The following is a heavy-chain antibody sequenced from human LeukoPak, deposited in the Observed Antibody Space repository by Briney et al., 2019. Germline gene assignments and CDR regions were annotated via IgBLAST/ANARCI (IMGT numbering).Heavy chain of an antibody. CDR3: ARGSDYYDSSGYYN. CDR2: IKQDGSEK. D-gene: IGHD3-22*01. Sequence: GGSLRLSCAASGFTFSSYWMSWVRQAPGKGLEWVANIKQDGSEKYYVDSVKGRFTISRDNAKNSLYLQMNSLRAEDTALYYCARGSDYYDSSGYYNWGQGTLVTVSS. CDR1: GFTFSSYW. V-gene: IGHV3-7*03. J-gene: IGHJ4*02.